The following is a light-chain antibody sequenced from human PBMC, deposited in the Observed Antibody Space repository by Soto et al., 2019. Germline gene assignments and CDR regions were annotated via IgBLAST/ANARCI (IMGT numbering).Light chain of an antibody. CDR3: QHYYRYPWT. V-gene: IGKV1-16*02. CDR2: SAS. CDR1: QGISTY. Sequence: DIQMTQSPSSVSASVGDRVTITCRASQGISTYLGWYQQKPGKAPKSLIYSASSLQSGVPSKFIGGGSGTEFTLTVTDMQPDDFATYYCQHYYRYPWTFGQGTKVEI. J-gene: IGKJ1*01.